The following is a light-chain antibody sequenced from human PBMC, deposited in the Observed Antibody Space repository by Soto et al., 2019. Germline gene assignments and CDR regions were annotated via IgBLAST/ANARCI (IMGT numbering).Light chain of an antibody. CDR2: DVS. CDR1: SSDVGAYNY. Sequence: QSVLTQPRSVSGSPGQSVTISCTGTSSDVGAYNYVSWYQQHPGKAPKLMTYDVSKRPSGVPDRFSGSKSGNTASLTISGLQAEDVADYYCCSYADNYSYVFGTGTKVTVL. CDR3: CSYADNYSYV. V-gene: IGLV2-11*01. J-gene: IGLJ1*01.